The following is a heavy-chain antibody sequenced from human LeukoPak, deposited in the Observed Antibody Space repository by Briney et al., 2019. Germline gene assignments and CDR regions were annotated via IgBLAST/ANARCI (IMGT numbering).Heavy chain of an antibody. J-gene: IGHJ5*02. CDR2: ISSSSSAI. Sequence: GSLRLSCVASGFNFSDYYMSWIRQAPGKGLKWISFISSSSSAIYYADSVKGRFTISRDNAKKSLYLQMNSLRVEDTAVYYCARASVTTIDWFDPWGQGTLVTVSS. D-gene: IGHD4-17*01. CDR1: GFNFSDYY. V-gene: IGHV3-11*01. CDR3: ARASVTTIDWFDP.